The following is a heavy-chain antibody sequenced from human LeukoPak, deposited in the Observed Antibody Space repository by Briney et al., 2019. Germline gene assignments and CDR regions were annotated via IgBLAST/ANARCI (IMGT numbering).Heavy chain of an antibody. CDR2: IYPGDSDT. CDR3: ALKVGIVVASGCFDP. J-gene: IGHJ5*02. Sequence: GESLKISCKGSGYIFTSYWIGWVRQMPGKGLEWMGIIYPGDSDTRYSPSFQGQVTISADKSISTAYLQWSSLKASDTAMYYCALKVGIVVASGCFDPWRRGPLVTVSS. CDR1: GYIFTSYW. V-gene: IGHV5-51*01. D-gene: IGHD6-19*01.